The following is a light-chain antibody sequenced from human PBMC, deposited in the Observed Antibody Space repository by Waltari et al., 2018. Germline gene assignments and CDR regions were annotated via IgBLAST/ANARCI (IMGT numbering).Light chain of an antibody. CDR2: ATS. Sequence: EIVLTQSPGTLSLSPGQGATLSCRASQSVSSSDLAWFQQKPGQAPRLLIYATSFRATGIPDRFSGSGSGTDFTLTISRLEPEDFAVYYCQQYGRSPPFTFGQGTKLEI. J-gene: IGKJ2*01. CDR3: QQYGRSPPFT. CDR1: QSVSSSD. V-gene: IGKV3-20*01.